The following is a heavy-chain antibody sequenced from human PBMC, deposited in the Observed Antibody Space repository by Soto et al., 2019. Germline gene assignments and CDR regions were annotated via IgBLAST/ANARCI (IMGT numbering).Heavy chain of an antibody. CDR3: AKDRGQWLVLWYFDL. D-gene: IGHD6-19*01. J-gene: IGHJ2*01. CDR2: ISGSGGST. V-gene: IGHV3-23*01. Sequence: EVQLLESGGGLVQPGGSLRLSCAASGFTFSSYAMSWVRQAPGKGLEWVSAISGSGGSTYYADSVKGRFTISRDNSKNALSRQMHSLRAEGTAVYYCAKDRGQWLVLWYFDLWGRGTLGTVSS. CDR1: GFTFSSYA.